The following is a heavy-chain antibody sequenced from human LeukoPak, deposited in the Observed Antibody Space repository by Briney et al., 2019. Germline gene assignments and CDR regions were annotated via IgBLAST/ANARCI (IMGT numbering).Heavy chain of an antibody. J-gene: IGHJ4*02. D-gene: IGHD6-19*01. CDR1: GGSISSSSYY. V-gene: IGHV4-39*07. Sequence: SETLSLTCTVSGGSISSSSYYWGWIRQPPGKGLEWIGSIYYSGSTYYNPSLKSRVTISVDTSKNQFSLKLSSATAADTGVYYCASHMAVPGTRGFDDWGQGIPVSVSS. CDR2: IYYSGST. CDR3: ASHMAVPGTRGFDD.